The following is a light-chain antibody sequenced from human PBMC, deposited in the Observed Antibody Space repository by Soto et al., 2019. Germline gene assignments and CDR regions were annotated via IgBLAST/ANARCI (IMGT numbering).Light chain of an antibody. CDR3: GTWDSSLSAGWV. CDR1: SSNIGNNY. V-gene: IGLV1-51*02. Sequence: QSVLTQPPSVSAAPGQKVTISCSGSSSNIGNNYVSWYQQLPGTAPKLLIYENNKRPSGIPDRFSGSKSGTSATLGITGLQTGGEDDDYCGTWDSSLSAGWVFGGGTKLTVL. CDR2: ENN. J-gene: IGLJ3*02.